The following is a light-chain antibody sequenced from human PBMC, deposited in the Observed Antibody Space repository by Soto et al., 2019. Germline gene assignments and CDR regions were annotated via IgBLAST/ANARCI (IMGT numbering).Light chain of an antibody. Sequence: SYELTQPPSVSVAPGQTARITCGGTNIGRKSVHWYQQKPGQAPVEVVYDDRDRPSGIPERFSGSNSGNTAALTISRVEAGDEADYYCQLWDSNSDHVVFGGGTKVTVL. CDR3: QLWDSNSDHVV. CDR2: DDR. J-gene: IGLJ2*01. V-gene: IGLV3-21*02. CDR1: NIGRKS.